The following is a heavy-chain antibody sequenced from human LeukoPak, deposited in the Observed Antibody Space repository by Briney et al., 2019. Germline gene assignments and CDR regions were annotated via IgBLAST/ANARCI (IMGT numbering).Heavy chain of an antibody. CDR1: GYSFTTYW. V-gene: IGHV5-51*01. Sequence: NHGESLKISCRGSGYSFTTYWIGWVRQMPGKGLEYMGIIYPGDSDTRYSPSFQGQVTISADKSINTAYLQWSSLKASDTAMYYCARGGSSSWYEFDYWGQGTLVTVSS. D-gene: IGHD6-13*01. J-gene: IGHJ4*02. CDR3: ARGGSSSWYEFDY. CDR2: IYPGDSDT.